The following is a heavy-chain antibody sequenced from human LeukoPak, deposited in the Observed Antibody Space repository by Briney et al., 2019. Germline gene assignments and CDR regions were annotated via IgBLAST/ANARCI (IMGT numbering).Heavy chain of an antibody. CDR3: ARSDYFDY. J-gene: IGHJ4*02. CDR2: INPSGGST. CDR1: GYTFTTYY. Sequence: GASVKVSCKAPGYTFTTYYIHWVRQAPGQGLEWMGIINPSGGSTRYAQKFQGRVTMTRDTSTSTVYMELSSLRSEDTAVYYCARSDYFDYWGQGTLVTVSS. V-gene: IGHV1-46*01. D-gene: IGHD3-3*01.